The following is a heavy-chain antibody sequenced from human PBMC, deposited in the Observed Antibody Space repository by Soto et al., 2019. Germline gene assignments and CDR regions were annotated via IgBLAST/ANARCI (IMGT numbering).Heavy chain of an antibody. CDR1: GFTFSSYA. D-gene: IGHD6-13*01. V-gene: IGHV3-23*01. J-gene: IGHJ4*02. CDR2: ISGGTSIT. Sequence: EVQLLESGGGLVQPGGSLRLSCAASGFTFSSYAMSWVRQAPGKGLEWVSAISGGTSITSYADSVKGRFTISRDNSKNTLYLQMNSLRAEDTAVYYCAKERWAAAGTPTHDYWCKGTLVTVSS. CDR3: AKERWAAAGTPTHDY.